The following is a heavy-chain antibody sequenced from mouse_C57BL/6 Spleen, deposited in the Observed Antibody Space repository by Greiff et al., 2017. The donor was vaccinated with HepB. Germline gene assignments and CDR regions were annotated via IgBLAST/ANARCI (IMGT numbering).Heavy chain of an antibody. CDR3: ARKKIYYSVEAMDY. CDR1: GYTFTDYY. D-gene: IGHD1-1*01. J-gene: IGHJ4*01. V-gene: IGHV1-26*01. CDR2: INPNNGGT. Sequence: VQLQQSGPELVKPGASVKISCKASGYTFTDYYMNWVKQSHGKSLEWIGDINPNNGGTSYNQKFKGKATLTVDKSSSTAYMELRSLTSEDSAVYYCARKKIYYSVEAMDYWGQGTSVTVSS.